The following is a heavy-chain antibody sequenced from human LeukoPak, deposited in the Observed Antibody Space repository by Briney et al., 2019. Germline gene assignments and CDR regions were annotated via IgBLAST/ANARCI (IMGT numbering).Heavy chain of an antibody. CDR2: ISSSSSYI. CDR1: GFTFSSYS. D-gene: IGHD3-22*01. J-gene: IGHJ4*02. V-gene: IGHV3-21*01. CDR3: ARGGSSGYYGYW. Sequence: GGSLRLSCAASGFTFSSYSMNWVRQAPGKGLEWVSSISSSSSYIYYADSVKGRFTISRDNAKNSLYLQMNSLRAEDTAVYYCARGGSSGYYGYWWGQGTLVTVSS.